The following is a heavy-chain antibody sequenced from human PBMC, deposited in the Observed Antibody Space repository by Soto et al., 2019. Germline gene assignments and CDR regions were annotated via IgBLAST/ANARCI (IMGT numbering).Heavy chain of an antibody. J-gene: IGHJ6*02. CDR3: ATLRPGDVYDPRIPPKYYYGMDV. Sequence: EVQLVQSGAEVKKPGATVKISCKVSGYTFTVYYMHWVQQAPGKGLEWMGLVDPEDGETIYAEKFQGRVTITADTSTDTAYMELSSLRSEDTAVYYCATLRPGDVYDPRIPPKYYYGMDVWGQGTTVTVSS. D-gene: IGHD3-3*01. CDR1: GYTFTVYY. CDR2: VDPEDGET. V-gene: IGHV1-69-2*01.